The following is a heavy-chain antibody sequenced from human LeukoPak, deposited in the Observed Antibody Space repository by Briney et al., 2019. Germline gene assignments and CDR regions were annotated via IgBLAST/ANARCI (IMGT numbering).Heavy chain of an antibody. J-gene: IGHJ6*02. Sequence: WASVKVSCKASGGTFSSYAISWVRQAPGQGLEWMGIINPSGGSTSYAQKFQGRVTMTRDTSTSTVYMELSSLRSEDTAVYYCARDRGGEYQLLPYYYYYYGMDVWGQGTTVTVSS. V-gene: IGHV1-46*01. D-gene: IGHD2-2*01. CDR3: ARDRGGEYQLLPYYYYYYGMDV. CDR1: GGTFSSYA. CDR2: INPSGGST.